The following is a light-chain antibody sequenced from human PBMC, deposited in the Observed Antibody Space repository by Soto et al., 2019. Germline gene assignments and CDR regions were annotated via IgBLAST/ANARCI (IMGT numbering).Light chain of an antibody. Sequence: QSVLTQPPSASGTPGQRVTISCSGSSSNIGSNAVNWYQQLPGTAPRLLIYTNGHRPSGVPDRFSGSKSGTSASLAISGLQAEDEADYYCSSYTRTDTVVFGGGTQLTVL. J-gene: IGLJ2*01. V-gene: IGLV1-44*01. CDR2: TNG. CDR1: SSNIGSNA. CDR3: SSYTRTDTVV.